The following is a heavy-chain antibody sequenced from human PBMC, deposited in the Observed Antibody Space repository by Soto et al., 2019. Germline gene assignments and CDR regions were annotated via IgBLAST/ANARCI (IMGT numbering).Heavy chain of an antibody. CDR1: GGTFSSYA. CDR3: ARDTDGYNLDAFDI. D-gene: IGHD5-12*01. V-gene: IGHV1-69*13. Sequence: SVKVSCKASGGTFSSYAISWVRQAPGQGLEWMGGIIPIFGTANYAQKFEGRVTITADESTSTAYMELSSLRSEDTAVYYCARDTDGYNLDAFDIWGQGTMVNVS. CDR2: IIPIFGTA. J-gene: IGHJ3*02.